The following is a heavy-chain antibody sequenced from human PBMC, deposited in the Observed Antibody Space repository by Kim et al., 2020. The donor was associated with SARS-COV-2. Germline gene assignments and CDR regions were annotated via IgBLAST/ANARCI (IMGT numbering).Heavy chain of an antibody. CDR3: ARLYRYAKYGGLDY. CDR2: IYYSGST. J-gene: IGHJ4*02. D-gene: IGHD4-17*01. CDR1: GGSISSSSYY. V-gene: IGHV4-39*01. Sequence: SETLSLTCTVSGGSISSSSYYWGWIRQPPGKGLEWIGSIYYSGSTYYNPSLKSRVTISVDTSKNQFSLKLSSVTAADTAVYYCARLYRYAKYGGLDYWGQGTLVTVSS.